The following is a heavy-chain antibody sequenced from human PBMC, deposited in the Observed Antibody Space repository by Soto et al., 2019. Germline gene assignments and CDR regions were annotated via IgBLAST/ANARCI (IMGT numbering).Heavy chain of an antibody. CDR1: GGSISSGGYY. Sequence: QVQLQESGPGLVKPSQTLSLTCTVSGGSISSGGYYWSWIRQHPGKGLEWIGYIYYSGSTYYNPSLKSRVTISVDTSKNQFPLKLSSVTAADTAVYYCARAKVIRDYYYYGMDVWGQGTTVTVSS. V-gene: IGHV4-31*03. CDR3: ARAKVIRDYYYYGMDV. J-gene: IGHJ6*02. CDR2: IYYSGST. D-gene: IGHD2-21*01.